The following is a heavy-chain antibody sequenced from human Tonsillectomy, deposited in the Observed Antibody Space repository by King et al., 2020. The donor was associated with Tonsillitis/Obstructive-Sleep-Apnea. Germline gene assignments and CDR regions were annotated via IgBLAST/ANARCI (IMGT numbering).Heavy chain of an antibody. V-gene: IGHV4-34*01. J-gene: IGHJ5*02. CDR2: INHSGST. Sequence: VQLQQWGAGLLKPSETLSLTCAVYGGSFSGYYWSWIRQPPGKGLEWIGEINHSGSTNYNPSLKSRVTISVDTSKNQFSLKLSSVTAADTAVYYCARIKGDYCSRTGCKSAKKNWFDTWGQGTLVTVSA. CDR3: ARIKGDYCSRTGCKSAKKNWFDT. D-gene: IGHD2-2*01. CDR1: GGSFSGYY.